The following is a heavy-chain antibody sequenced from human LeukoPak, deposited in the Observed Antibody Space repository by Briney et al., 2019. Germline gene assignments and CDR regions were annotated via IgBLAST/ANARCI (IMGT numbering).Heavy chain of an antibody. CDR2: IYPGDSDT. D-gene: IGHD1-1*01. Sequence: GESLKISCKGSGYSFTSYWIGWVRQMPGKGLEGMGIIYPGDSDTRYSPSFQGQVTISADKSISTAYLQWSSLKASDTAMYYCARIGTTGTPYDAFDIWGQGTMVTVSS. CDR3: ARIGTTGTPYDAFDI. J-gene: IGHJ3*02. CDR1: GYSFTSYW. V-gene: IGHV5-51*01.